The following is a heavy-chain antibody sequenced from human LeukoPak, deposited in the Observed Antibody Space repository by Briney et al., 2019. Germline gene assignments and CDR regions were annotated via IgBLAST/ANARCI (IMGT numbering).Heavy chain of an antibody. V-gene: IGHV6-1*01. CDR2: TYYRSKWYN. D-gene: IGHD6-13*01. CDR1: GDSVSSNSAA. Sequence: SQTLSLTCAISGDSVSSNSAAWNWIRQSPSRGLEWLGRTYYRSKWYNDYAVSVKSLITINPDTSKNQFSLQLNSVTPEDTAVYYCARVRYSSSWYVDDAFDIWGQGTMVTVSS. CDR3: ARVRYSSSWYVDDAFDI. J-gene: IGHJ3*02.